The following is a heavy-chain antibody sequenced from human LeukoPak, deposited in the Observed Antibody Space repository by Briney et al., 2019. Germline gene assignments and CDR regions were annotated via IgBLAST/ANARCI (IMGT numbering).Heavy chain of an antibody. CDR1: GFSFITYA. D-gene: IGHD3/OR15-3a*01. J-gene: IGHJ4*02. Sequence: PGGSLRLSCAASGFSFITYAMHWVRQDPGKGLEYVSAISSNGGSTYYANSVKGRFTISRDNSKNTLYLQMGSLRAEDMAVYYCARVSVGPDFDYWGQGTLVTVSS. V-gene: IGHV3-64*01. CDR3: ARVSVGPDFDY. CDR2: ISSNGGST.